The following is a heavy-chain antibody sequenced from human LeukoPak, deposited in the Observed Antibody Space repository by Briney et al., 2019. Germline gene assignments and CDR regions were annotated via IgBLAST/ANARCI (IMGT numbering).Heavy chain of an antibody. CDR3: ARAGQNWGGDY. Sequence: SETLSLTCTVSGGSISSGDYYWSWIRQPPGKGLEWIGYIYYSGSTYYNPSLKSRVTISVDTSKNQFSLKLSSVTAADTAVYYCARAGQNWGGDYWGQGTLVTVSS. V-gene: IGHV4-30-4*08. J-gene: IGHJ4*02. D-gene: IGHD7-27*01. CDR2: IYYSGST. CDR1: GGSISSGDYY.